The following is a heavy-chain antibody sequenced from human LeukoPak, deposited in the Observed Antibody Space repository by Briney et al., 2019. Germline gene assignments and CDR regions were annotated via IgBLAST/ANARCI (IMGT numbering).Heavy chain of an antibody. J-gene: IGHJ4*02. V-gene: IGHV1-18*01. D-gene: IGHD1-26*01. CDR1: GYTFTGFH. Sequence: ASVKVSCKASGYTFTGFHMHWVRQAPGQGLEWMGWISTYNDNTNYAQKFQGRVTMTTDTSTSTAYMELRSLRSDDTAVYYCARQSTRLFNTGSYYPPPAYDYWGQGTLVIVSS. CDR3: ARQSTRLFNTGSYYPPPAYDY. CDR2: ISTYNDNT.